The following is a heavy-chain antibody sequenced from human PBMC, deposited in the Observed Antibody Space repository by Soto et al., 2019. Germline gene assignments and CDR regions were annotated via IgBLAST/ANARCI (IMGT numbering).Heavy chain of an antibody. Sequence: PSETLSLTCNVSGGSISGYYWSWIRQAPGKGLQWIGYIFHTGSTSYNPSPRSRVTISVDTSKNQSSLNMNSVTAADTAVYYCAKVRGYASGWRYFDYWGQGTLVTVSS. J-gene: IGHJ4*02. V-gene: IGHV4-59*01. CDR2: IFHTGST. D-gene: IGHD5-12*01. CDR1: GGSISGYY. CDR3: AKVRGYASGWRYFDY.